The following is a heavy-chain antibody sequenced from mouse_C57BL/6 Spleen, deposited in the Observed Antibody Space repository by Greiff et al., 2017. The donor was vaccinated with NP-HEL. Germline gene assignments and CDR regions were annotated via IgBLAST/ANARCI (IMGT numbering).Heavy chain of an antibody. CDR3: ARWYDGYTGAMDD. D-gene: IGHD2-3*01. CDR1: GYTFTSYW. CDR2: IYPGSGST. V-gene: IGHV1-55*01. J-gene: IGHJ4*01. Sequence: QVQLQQPGAELVKPGASVKMSCKASGYTFTSYWITWVKQRPGQGLEWIGDIYPGSGSTNYNEKFKSKATLTVNTSSSTAYMQLSSLTSEDSAVYYCARWYDGYTGAMDDWGQGTSVTVSS.